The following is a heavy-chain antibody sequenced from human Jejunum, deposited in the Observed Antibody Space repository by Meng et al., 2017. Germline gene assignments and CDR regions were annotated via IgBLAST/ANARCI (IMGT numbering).Heavy chain of an antibody. CDR3: ARVRDCSTGSCESGIDP. Sequence: GPRLEPVPGLVQPSGALSLTGAASGRFFESKRWWGWIRQPPGKGLEWIGEIYRTGSTYYNPSLKSRVTITVDKSKYQLSLRLNAVTAADTALYYCARVRDCSTGSCESGIDPWGQGTLVTVSS. CDR1: GRFFESKRW. D-gene: IGHD2-15*01. J-gene: IGHJ5*02. V-gene: IGHV4-4*02. CDR2: IYRTGST.